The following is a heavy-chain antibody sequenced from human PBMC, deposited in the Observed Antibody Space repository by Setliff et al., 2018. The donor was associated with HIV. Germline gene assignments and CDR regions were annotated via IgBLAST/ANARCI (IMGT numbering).Heavy chain of an antibody. D-gene: IGHD6-19*01. V-gene: IGHV4-61*02. Sequence: PSETLSLTCTVSGGSIRSDSYYWTWIRQPAGEGLEWIGRIYSSGNTNYNPSLESRVTISVDTSKNQFSLKLSSVTAADTAVYYCARGEKLSAVAGTMYYYYAMDVWGQGTTVTVSS. CDR2: IYSSGNT. CDR1: GGSIRSDSYY. CDR3: ARGEKLSAVAGTMYYYYAMDV. J-gene: IGHJ6*02.